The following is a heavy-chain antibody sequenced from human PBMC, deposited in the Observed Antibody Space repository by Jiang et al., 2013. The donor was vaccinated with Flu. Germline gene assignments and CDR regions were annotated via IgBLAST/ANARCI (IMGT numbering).Heavy chain of an antibody. CDR3: ARHHPSNRFDY. Sequence: KPSETLSLTCTVSGDSINSYYWSWIRQPPGKGLEWIGFIYYSGSTNYSPSLKSRVTISVDTSKNQFSLKLSSVTAADTAVYYCARHHPSNRFDYWGQGTLVTVSS. D-gene: IGHD2/OR15-2a*01. V-gene: IGHV4-59*08. CDR1: GDSINSYY. J-gene: IGHJ4*02. CDR2: IYYSGST.